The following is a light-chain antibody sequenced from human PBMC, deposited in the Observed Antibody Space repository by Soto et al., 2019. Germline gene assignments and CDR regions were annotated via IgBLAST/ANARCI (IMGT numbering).Light chain of an antibody. V-gene: IGKV1-39*01. J-gene: IGKJ5*01. Sequence: DIQMTQSPSTLSSSVVDRFTITCLASQSISSYLNWYQQKPGKAPKLLIYAASSLQSGVPSRFSGSGSGTDFTLTISSLQPEDFATYYCQQSYSTPPTFGQGTRLEIK. CDR1: QSISSY. CDR2: AAS. CDR3: QQSYSTPPT.